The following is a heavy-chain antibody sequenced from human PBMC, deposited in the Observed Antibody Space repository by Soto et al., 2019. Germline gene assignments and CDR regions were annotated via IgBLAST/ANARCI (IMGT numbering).Heavy chain of an antibody. Sequence: PGGSLRLSCAASGFTFSSFPMHWVRQAPGKGLEWVALLSSDRSNKYYADAVKGRFTISRDNSKSTLYLQMNSLRAEDTAVYYCARWNVQHDSYGYFWGQGTQVTVS. CDR1: GFTFSSFP. D-gene: IGHD5-18*01. CDR3: ARWNVQHDSYGYF. CDR2: LSSDRSNK. J-gene: IGHJ4*02. V-gene: IGHV3-30-3*01.